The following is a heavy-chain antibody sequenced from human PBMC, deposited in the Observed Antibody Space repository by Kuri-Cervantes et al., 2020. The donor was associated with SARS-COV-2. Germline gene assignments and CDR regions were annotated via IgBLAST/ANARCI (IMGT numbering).Heavy chain of an antibody. CDR2: ISYDGSNT. J-gene: IGHJ4*02. CDR1: GFTFSSYG. V-gene: IGHV3-30*03. CDR3: ARDLAVGVGILWFGELLYPWYFDY. D-gene: IGHD3-10*01. Sequence: GRLWKISCAASGFTFSSYGMHWVRQAPGKGLEWVAVISYDGSNTYYADSVKGGFTISRDNSKNTLYLQMNSLRAEDTAVYYCARDLAVGVGILWFGELLYPWYFDYWGQGTLVTVSS.